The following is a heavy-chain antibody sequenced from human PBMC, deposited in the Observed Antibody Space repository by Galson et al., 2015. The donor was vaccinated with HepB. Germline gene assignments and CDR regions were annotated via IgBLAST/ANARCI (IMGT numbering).Heavy chain of an antibody. CDR3: ARGSMVRGGDY. V-gene: IGHV3-30*04. Sequence: SLRLSCAASGFTFSSYAMHWVRQAPGKGLEWVAVISYDGSNKYYADSVKGRFTISRDNSKNTLYLQMNSLRAEDTAVYYCARGSMVRGGDYWGQGTLVTVSS. D-gene: IGHD3-10*01. J-gene: IGHJ4*02. CDR1: GFTFSSYA. CDR2: ISYDGSNK.